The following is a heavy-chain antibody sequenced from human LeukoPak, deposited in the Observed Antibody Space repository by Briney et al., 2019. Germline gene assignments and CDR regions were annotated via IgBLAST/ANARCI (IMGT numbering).Heavy chain of an antibody. CDR1: GYTFTSYG. J-gene: IGHJ5*02. CDR2: ISAYNGNT. V-gene: IGHV1-18*01. Sequence: VASVKVSCKASGYTFTSYGISWVRQAPGQGLEWMGWISAYNGNTNYAQKLQGRVTMTTGTPTSTAYMELRSLRSDDTAVYYCARDQGYYDSSGYLTYWFDPWGQGTLVTVSS. CDR3: ARDQGYYDSSGYLTYWFDP. D-gene: IGHD3-22*01.